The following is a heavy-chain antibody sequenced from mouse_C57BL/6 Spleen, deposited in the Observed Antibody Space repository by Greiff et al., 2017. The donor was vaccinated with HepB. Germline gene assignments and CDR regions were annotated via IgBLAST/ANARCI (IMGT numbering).Heavy chain of an antibody. D-gene: IGHD1-1*01. CDR2: IWRGGST. CDR3: AKKFDYYGSSSYAMDY. J-gene: IGHJ4*01. V-gene: IGHV2-5*01. Sequence: QVQLKQSGPGLVQPSQSLSITCTVSGFSLTSYGVHWVRQSPGKGLEWLGVIWRGGSTDYNAAFMSRLSITKDNSKSQVFFKMNSLQADDTAIYYCAKKFDYYGSSSYAMDYWGQGTSVTVSS. CDR1: GFSLTSYG.